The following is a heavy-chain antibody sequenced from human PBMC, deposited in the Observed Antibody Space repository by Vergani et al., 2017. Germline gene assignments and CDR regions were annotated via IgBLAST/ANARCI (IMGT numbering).Heavy chain of an antibody. CDR1: GGTFSSYA. J-gene: IGHJ3*02. CDR3: ARVPDYYDSSGYPLDAFDI. V-gene: IGHV1-69*12. Sequence: QVQLEQSGAEVKKPGSSVKVSCKASGGTFSSYAISWVRQAPGQGLEWMGGIIPIFGTANYAQKFQGRVTITADESTSTAYMELSSLRSEDTAVYYCARVPDYYDSSGYPLDAFDIWGQGTMVTVSS. D-gene: IGHD3-22*01. CDR2: IIPIFGTA.